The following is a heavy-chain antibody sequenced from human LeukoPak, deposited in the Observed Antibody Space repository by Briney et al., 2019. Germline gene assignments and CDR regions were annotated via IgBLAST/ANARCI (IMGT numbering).Heavy chain of an antibody. CDR2: IFYSGST. CDR1: GGSMRSYY. CDR3: ARTPSIAAAGIFDY. Sequence: SETLSLTCTVSGGSMRSYYWSWIRRPPGKGLEYIGNIFYSGSTNYNPSLKSRVTISVDTSKNQFSLRLDSVTAADTAVYYCARTPSIAAAGIFDYWGQGILVTVSS. V-gene: IGHV4-59*01. D-gene: IGHD6-13*01. J-gene: IGHJ4*02.